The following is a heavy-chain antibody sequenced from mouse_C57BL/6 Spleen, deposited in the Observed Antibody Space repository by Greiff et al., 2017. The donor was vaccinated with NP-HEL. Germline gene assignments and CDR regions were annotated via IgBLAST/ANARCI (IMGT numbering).Heavy chain of an antibody. CDR1: GYTFTSYW. D-gene: IGHD1-2*01. CDR2: IYPGSGST. CDR3: AREGELLRPYYFDY. J-gene: IGHJ2*01. V-gene: IGHV1-55*01. Sequence: VQLQQSGAELVKPGASVKMSCKDSGYTFTSYWITWVKQRPGQGLEWIGDIYPGSGSTNYNEKFKSKATLTVDTSSSTAYMQLSSLTSEDSAVYYCAREGELLRPYYFDYWGHGTTLTVSS.